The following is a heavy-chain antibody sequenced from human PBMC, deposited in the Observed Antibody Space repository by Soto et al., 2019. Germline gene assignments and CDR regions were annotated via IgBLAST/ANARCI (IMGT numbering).Heavy chain of an antibody. CDR3: AKRAGPYCSSTSCYYYYGMDV. CDR1: GFTFSSYA. J-gene: IGHJ6*02. CDR2: ISGSGGST. D-gene: IGHD2-2*01. Sequence: EVQLLESGGGLVQPGGSLRLSCAASGFTFSSYAMSWVRQAPGKGLEWVSAISGSGGSTYYADSVKGRFTISRDNSKNTLYLQMNSLRAEDTAVYYCAKRAGPYCSSTSCYYYYGMDVWGQGTTVTVSS. V-gene: IGHV3-23*01.